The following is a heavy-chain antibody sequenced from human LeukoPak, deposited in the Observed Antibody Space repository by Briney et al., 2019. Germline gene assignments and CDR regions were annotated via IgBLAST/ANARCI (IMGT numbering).Heavy chain of an antibody. V-gene: IGHV3-30*18. CDR3: AKDREIYNVYYFDY. CDR2: ISYDGSNK. CDR1: GFTFSSYG. Sequence: PGGSLRLSCAAFGFTFSSYGMHWVRQAPGKGLEWVAVISYDGSNKYYADSVKGRFTISRDNSKNTLYLQMNSLRAEDTAVYYCAKDREIYNVYYFDYWGQGTLVTVSS. D-gene: IGHD1-14*01. J-gene: IGHJ4*02.